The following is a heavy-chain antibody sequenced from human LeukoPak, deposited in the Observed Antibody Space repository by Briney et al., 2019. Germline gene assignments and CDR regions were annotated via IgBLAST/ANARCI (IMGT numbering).Heavy chain of an antibody. CDR2: IYYSGST. CDR1: GGSISSGGYH. D-gene: IGHD4-17*01. J-gene: IGHJ3*02. Sequence: PSQTLSLTCTVSGGSISSGGYHWSWIRQHPGKGLEWIGYIYYSGSTYYNPSLKSRVTISVDTSKNQFSLKLSSVTAADTAVYYCARDYGYGDYLTAFDIWGQGTMVTVSS. CDR3: ARDYGYGDYLTAFDI. V-gene: IGHV4-31*03.